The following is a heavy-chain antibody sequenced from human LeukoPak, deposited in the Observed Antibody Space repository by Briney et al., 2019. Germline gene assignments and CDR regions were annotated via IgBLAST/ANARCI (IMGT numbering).Heavy chain of an antibody. Sequence: SETLSLTCAVYGGSVSGYYWSWIRQPPGKGLEWIGEINHSGSTNYNPSLKSRVTISVDTSKNQFSLKLSSVTAADTAVYYCARGATLDYWGQGTLVTVSS. J-gene: IGHJ4*02. CDR3: ARGATLDY. D-gene: IGHD1-26*01. V-gene: IGHV4-34*01. CDR1: GGSVSGYY. CDR2: INHSGST.